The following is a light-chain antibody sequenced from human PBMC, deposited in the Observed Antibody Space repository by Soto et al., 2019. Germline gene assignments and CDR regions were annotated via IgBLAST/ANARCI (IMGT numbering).Light chain of an antibody. CDR3: QLYDSSSWT. CDR1: QSVSNTY. Sequence: EIVLTQSPGTLSLSPGDTATLSCRASQSVSNTYLAWYQQKPGQAPRLLIYGAPSRATGFPDRFSGSGSGTDFTLTISRLETEDFAVYYCQLYDSSSWTFGQGTKVDIK. V-gene: IGKV3-20*01. J-gene: IGKJ1*01. CDR2: GAP.